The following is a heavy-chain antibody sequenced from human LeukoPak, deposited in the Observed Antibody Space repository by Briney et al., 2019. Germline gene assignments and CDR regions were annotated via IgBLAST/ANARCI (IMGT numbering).Heavy chain of an antibody. J-gene: IGHJ5*02. CDR3: TRWLTVDRAYDP. CDR1: GFTFGDFA. Sequence: GGSLRLSCAASGFTFGDFAMNWVRQAPGKELEWVAFIRRQASGGTTEYAASVKGRFTISRDDSKSIAYLQMNSLKTEDTAVYYCTRWLTVDRAYDPWGQGTLVTVSS. CDR2: IRRQASGGTT. V-gene: IGHV3-49*04. D-gene: IGHD3-22*01.